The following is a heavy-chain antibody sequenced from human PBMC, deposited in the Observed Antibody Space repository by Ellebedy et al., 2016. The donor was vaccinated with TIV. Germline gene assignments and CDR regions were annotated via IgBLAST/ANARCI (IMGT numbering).Heavy chain of an antibody. CDR1: GFTFSSYA. CDR3: TRLPYDSSHMDV. Sequence: GESLKISXAASGFTFSSYAMSWVRQAPGKGLEWVGHITSKANSYATAYAASVKGRFSISRDDSKTTAFLLMDSLKSEDTAVYYCTRLPYDSSHMDVWGQGTTVTVSS. J-gene: IGHJ6*02. CDR2: ITSKANSYAT. D-gene: IGHD3-22*01. V-gene: IGHV3-73*01.